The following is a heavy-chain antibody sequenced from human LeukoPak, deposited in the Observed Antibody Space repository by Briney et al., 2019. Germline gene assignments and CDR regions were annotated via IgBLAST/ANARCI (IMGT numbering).Heavy chain of an antibody. CDR3: ARHYQTTGYDFWSGYRNYYYYGMDV. CDR1: GYTFTSYG. D-gene: IGHD3-3*01. J-gene: IGHJ6*02. Sequence: ASVKVSCKASGYTFTSYGISWVRQAPGQGLEWMGWINTNTGNPTYAQGFTGRFVFSLDTSVSTAYLQISSLKAEDTAVYYCARHYQTTGYDFWSGYRNYYYYGMDVWGQGTTVTVSS. V-gene: IGHV7-4-1*02. CDR2: INTNTGNP.